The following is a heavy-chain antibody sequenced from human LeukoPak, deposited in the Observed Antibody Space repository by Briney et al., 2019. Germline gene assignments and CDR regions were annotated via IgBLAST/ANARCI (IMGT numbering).Heavy chain of an antibody. J-gene: IGHJ4*02. CDR1: GYTFSSHS. Sequence: GASVKVSCKTSGYTFSSHSMNWVRQAPGQGLEWLGWISPYNGNTNYAQKLQGRVTMTADTSTSTAYMELRSLRSDDTAVYYCARGSGGRIAAAGQDYWGQGTLVTVSS. CDR2: ISPYNGNT. V-gene: IGHV1-18*01. CDR3: ARGSGGRIAAAGQDY. D-gene: IGHD6-13*01.